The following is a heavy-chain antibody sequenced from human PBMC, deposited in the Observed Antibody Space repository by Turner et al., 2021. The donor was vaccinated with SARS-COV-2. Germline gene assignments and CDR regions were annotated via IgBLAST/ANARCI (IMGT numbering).Heavy chain of an antibody. J-gene: IGHJ4*02. CDR3: AKRGSCSNNKCYLDY. CDR1: GFSFITYG. CDR2: MAFDGSNK. V-gene: IGHV3-30*18. Sequence: QVQLVASGGGLVQPGMSLRLSCAASGFSFITYGMHWVRQAPGKGLEWVALMAFDGSNKVYADSVKGRFTISRDNSKNTLYLQMNSLRAEDTAVYYCAKRGSCSNNKCYLDYWGQGILVTVSS. D-gene: IGHD2-2*01.